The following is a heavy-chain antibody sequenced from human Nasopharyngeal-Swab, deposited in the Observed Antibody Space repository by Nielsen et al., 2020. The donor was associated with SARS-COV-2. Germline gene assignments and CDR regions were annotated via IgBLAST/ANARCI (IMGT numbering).Heavy chain of an antibody. J-gene: IGHJ4*02. CDR3: ANEEVPNDY. CDR2: SRVKANSYTA. CDR1: GFILGDYY. Sequence: GGSLRLSCVASGFILGDYYMDWVRQAPGKGLEWLGHSRVKANSYTAEYAASVTGRFTFSRDESKNVLYLQMNSLRAEDTAVYYCANEEVPNDYWGQGTLVTVSS. V-gene: IGHV3-72*01.